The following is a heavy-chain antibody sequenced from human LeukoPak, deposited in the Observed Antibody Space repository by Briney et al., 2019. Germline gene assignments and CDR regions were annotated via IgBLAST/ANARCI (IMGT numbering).Heavy chain of an antibody. D-gene: IGHD2-21*01. CDR1: GFTFSDYY. CDR2: ISYDGSNE. J-gene: IGHJ3*01. CDR3: AKAACGDAFDV. V-gene: IGHV3-30*18. Sequence: PGGSLRLSCAASGFTFSDYYMSWIRQAPGKGLEWVAVISYDGSNEYYSDSVKGRFTISRDNSRNTLYLQMNSLRAEDTAVFYCAKAACGDAFDVWGQGTMVTVSS.